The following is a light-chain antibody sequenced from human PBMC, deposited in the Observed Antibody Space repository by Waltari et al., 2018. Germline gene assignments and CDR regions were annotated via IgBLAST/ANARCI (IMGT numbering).Light chain of an antibody. J-gene: IGLJ3*02. CDR1: SSDHGAPHY. CDR2: EVN. V-gene: IGLV2-14*01. CDR3: NSDTSSTTWV. Sequence: QSALPQPAAASASPGQSTTTSCTGTSSDHGAPHYVSWYQQHPGKAPKLMIYEVNARPPGVSTRFSGSKSGNTASLTISGLQAEDEADYYCNSDTSSTTWVFGGGTKLTVL.